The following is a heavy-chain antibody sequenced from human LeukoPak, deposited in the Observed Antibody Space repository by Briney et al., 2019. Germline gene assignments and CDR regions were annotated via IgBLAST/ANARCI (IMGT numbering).Heavy chain of an antibody. D-gene: IGHD3-16*01. CDR2: INPNSGGT. V-gene: IGHV1-2*06. Sequence: ASVKVSCKTSGYTFTGYYMHWLRQAPGQGLEWMGRINPNSGGTYYAQKFQGRVTMTRDTSISTSYMELTSLISDDTAVYYCAGGVLQGGGNWFAPWARGPRVTVSS. CDR3: AGGVLQGGGNWFAP. CDR1: GYTFTGYY. J-gene: IGHJ5*02.